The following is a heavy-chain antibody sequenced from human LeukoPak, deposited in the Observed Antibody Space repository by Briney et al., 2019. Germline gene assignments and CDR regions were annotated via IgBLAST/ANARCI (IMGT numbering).Heavy chain of an antibody. J-gene: IGHJ5*02. V-gene: IGHV4-59*12. Sequence: SETLSLTCTVSGGSISSYYWSWIRQPPGKGLEWIGYIYYSGSTNYNPSLKSRVTMSVDTSKNQFSLKLSSVTAADTAVYYCARAQGWFDPWGQGTLVTVSS. CDR1: GGSISSYY. CDR3: ARAQGWFDP. CDR2: IYYSGST.